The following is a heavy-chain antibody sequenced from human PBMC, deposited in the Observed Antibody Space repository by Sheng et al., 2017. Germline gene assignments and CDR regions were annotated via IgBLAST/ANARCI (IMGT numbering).Heavy chain of an antibody. CDR2: LIPILDVT. CDR1: GGTFGSHT. D-gene: IGHD7-27*01. Sequence: QVQLVQSGAEVKKPGSSVKVSCKASGGTFGSHTITWVRQVPGQGLEWMGRLIPILDVTNYAQNFQGRLTISADKSTSTAYMELSSLRSDDTAVYYCARDVAQLDLGWYDPWGQGTLVTVSS. V-gene: IGHV1-69*08. CDR3: ARDVAQLDLGWYDP. J-gene: IGHJ5*02.